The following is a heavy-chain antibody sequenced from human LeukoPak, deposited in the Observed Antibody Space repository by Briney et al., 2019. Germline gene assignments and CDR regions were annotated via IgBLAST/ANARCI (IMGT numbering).Heavy chain of an antibody. J-gene: IGHJ4*02. CDR3: ARGDFWRPFDY. D-gene: IGHD3-3*01. V-gene: IGHV3-21*01. CDR1: GFTFSSYS. Sequence: GGSLRLSCAASGFTFSSYSMNWVRQAPGKGLEWVSPISSSSSYIYYADSVKGRFTISRDNAKNSLYLQMNSLRAEDTAVYYCARGDFWRPFDYWGQGTLVTVSS. CDR2: ISSSSSYI.